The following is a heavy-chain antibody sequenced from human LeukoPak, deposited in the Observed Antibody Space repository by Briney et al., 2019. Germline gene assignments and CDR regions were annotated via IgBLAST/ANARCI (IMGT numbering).Heavy chain of an antibody. V-gene: IGHV3-7*01. CDR3: ARDYCTNGVCLDTIDY. Sequence: GGSLRLSCAASGFTFSSYWMSWVRQAPGKGLEWVANIKKDGSEKYYVDSVKGRFTISRDNAKNSLYLQMNSLRAEDTAVYYCARDYCTNGVCLDTIDYWGQGTLVTVSS. CDR2: IKKDGSEK. J-gene: IGHJ4*02. CDR1: GFTFSSYW. D-gene: IGHD2-8*01.